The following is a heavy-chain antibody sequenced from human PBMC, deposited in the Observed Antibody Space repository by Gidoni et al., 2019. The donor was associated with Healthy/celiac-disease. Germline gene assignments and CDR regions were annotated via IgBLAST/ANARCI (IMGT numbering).Heavy chain of an antibody. CDR3: TTIPSVVVTATHFDY. CDR1: GFTFSNAW. V-gene: IGHV3-15*01. CDR2: IKSKTDGGTT. Sequence: EVQLVESGGGLVKPGGSLRLSCAASGFTFSNAWMSWVRQAPGKGLEWVGRIKSKTDGGTTDYAAPVKGRFTISRDDSKNTLYLQMNSLKTEDTAVYYCTTIPSVVVTATHFDYWGQGTLVTVSS. D-gene: IGHD2-21*02. J-gene: IGHJ4*02.